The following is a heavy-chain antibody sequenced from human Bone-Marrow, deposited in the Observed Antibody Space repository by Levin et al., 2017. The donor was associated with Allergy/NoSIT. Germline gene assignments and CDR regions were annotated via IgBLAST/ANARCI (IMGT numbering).Heavy chain of an antibody. V-gene: IGHV3-23*01. CDR2: ISGSGGTT. CDR3: AGISGGWCDF. D-gene: IGHD2/OR15-2a*01. J-gene: IGHJ5*01. Sequence: GESLKISCAVSGLTFRSYSMTWVRQAPGKGLEWVSDISGSGGTTNYAHAVKGRFTISRDNSKNTLYLQMNSLRPEDTAVYFCAGISGGWCDFWGQGTLVTVSS. CDR1: GLTFRSYS.